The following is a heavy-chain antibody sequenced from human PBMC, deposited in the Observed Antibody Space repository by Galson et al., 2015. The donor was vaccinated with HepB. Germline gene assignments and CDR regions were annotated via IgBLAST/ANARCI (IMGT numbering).Heavy chain of an antibody. J-gene: IGHJ3*02. CDR3: ARGSSWYRGNDAFVI. Sequence: QVQLQESGPGLVKPSATLSLTCTVSGGSISSYYWSWIRQPPGKGLEWIGYIYYSGSTNYNPSLKSRVTISVDTSKNQFSLKLSSVTAADTAVYYCARGSSWYRGNDAFVIWGQGTMVTVSS. CDR2: IYYSGST. D-gene: IGHD6-13*01. CDR1: GGSISSYY. V-gene: IGHV4-59*01.